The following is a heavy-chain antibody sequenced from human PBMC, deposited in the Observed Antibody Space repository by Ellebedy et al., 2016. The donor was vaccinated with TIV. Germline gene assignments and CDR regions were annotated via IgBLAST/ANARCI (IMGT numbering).Heavy chain of an antibody. V-gene: IGHV5-51*01. Sequence: GESLKISCKDSGYSFSNYWIGWVRQMPGQGLEWMGIIHLTDSDTRYSPSFQGQVTISADRSISTAYLQWSSLKASDSALYFCATAFHGNTYWDSWGQGTLVTVSS. CDR3: ATAFHGNTYWDS. D-gene: IGHD1-26*01. J-gene: IGHJ4*02. CDR1: GYSFSNYW. CDR2: IHLTDSDT.